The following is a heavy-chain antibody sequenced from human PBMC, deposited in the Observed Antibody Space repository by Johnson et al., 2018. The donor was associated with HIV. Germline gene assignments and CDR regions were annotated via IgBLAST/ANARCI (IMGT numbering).Heavy chain of an antibody. CDR1: GFTFDDYA. CDR2: ISGSGGST. D-gene: IGHD3-22*01. J-gene: IGHJ3*02. Sequence: EVQLVESGGGLVQPGRSLRLSCAASGFTFDDYAMHWVRQAPGKGLEWVSAISGSGGSTYYADSVKGRFTISRDNSKNTLYLQMNSRRAEDTAVYYCAKDPPYDAVSDAFDIWGQGTKVTVSS. CDR3: AKDPPYDAVSDAFDI. V-gene: IGHV3-23*04.